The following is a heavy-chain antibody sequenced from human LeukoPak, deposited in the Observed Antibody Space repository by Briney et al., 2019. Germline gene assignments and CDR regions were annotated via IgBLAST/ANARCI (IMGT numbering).Heavy chain of an antibody. CDR2: ISSSSSYI. V-gene: IGHV3-21*01. J-gene: IGHJ4*02. CDR1: GFTFSSYA. D-gene: IGHD6-19*01. Sequence: GGSLRLSCAASGFTFSSYAMSWVRQAPGKGLEWVSSISSSSSYIYYADSVKGRFTISRDNAKNSLYLQMNSLRAEDTAVYYCARIAVAGIDYWGQGTLVTVSS. CDR3: ARIAVAGIDY.